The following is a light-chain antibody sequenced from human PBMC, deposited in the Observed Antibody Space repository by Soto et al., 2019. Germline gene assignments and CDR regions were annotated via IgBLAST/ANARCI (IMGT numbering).Light chain of an antibody. CDR3: QQANSFPLT. Sequence: DIQMTQSPSSVSASVGDRVSITCRASQGISSWLAWYQQKPGRAPKLLLYPVSTLQSEVPSRFSGNGSGTDFTLTISSLQPEDVATYYCQQANSFPLTFGGGTKVEIK. V-gene: IGKV1-12*01. J-gene: IGKJ4*01. CDR1: QGISSW. CDR2: PVS.